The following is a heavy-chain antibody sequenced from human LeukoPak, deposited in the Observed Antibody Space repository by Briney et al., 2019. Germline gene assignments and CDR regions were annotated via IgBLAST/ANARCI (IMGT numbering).Heavy chain of an antibody. J-gene: IGHJ3*02. CDR1: GGSISSYY. D-gene: IGHD6-19*01. V-gene: IGHV4-59*12. CDR3: ARVDSSGWYYYAFDI. CDR2: IYYSGST. Sequence: PSETLSLTCTVSGGSISSYYWSWIRQPPGKGLEWIGYIYYSGSTNYNPSLKSRVTISVDTSKNQFSLSLSAVTAADTAVYCCARVDSSGWYYYAFDIWGQGTMVTVSS.